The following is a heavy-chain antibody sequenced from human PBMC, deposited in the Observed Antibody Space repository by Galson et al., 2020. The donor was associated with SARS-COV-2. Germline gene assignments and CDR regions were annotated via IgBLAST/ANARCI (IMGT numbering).Heavy chain of an antibody. CDR2: IYWNDDK. CDR3: AHSWGGCYERGGKGGGLGR. J-gene: IGHJ3*01. CDR1: GFSLSTSGVG. V-gene: IGHV2-5*01. D-gene: IGHD3-16*01. Sequence: SGPTLVKPTQTLTLTCTFSGFSLSTSGVGVGWIRQPPGKALEWLALIYWNDDKRYSPSLKSRLTITKDTSKNQVVLTMTNMDPVDTATYYCAHSWGGCYERGGKGGGLGRWGQGTMVTVSS.